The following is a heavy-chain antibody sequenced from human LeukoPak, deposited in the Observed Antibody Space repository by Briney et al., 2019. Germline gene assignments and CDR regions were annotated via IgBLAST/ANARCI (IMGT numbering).Heavy chain of an antibody. Sequence: PSETLSLTCTDSGYSISSGYYWGWIRQPPGKGLEWIGSIYHSGSTYYNPSLKSRVTISVDTSKNQFSLKLSSVTAADTAVYYCARQGRSDYFDYWGQGTLVTVSS. CDR2: IYHSGST. CDR3: ARQGRSDYFDY. CDR1: GYSISSGYY. J-gene: IGHJ4*02. V-gene: IGHV4-38-2*02. D-gene: IGHD2-15*01.